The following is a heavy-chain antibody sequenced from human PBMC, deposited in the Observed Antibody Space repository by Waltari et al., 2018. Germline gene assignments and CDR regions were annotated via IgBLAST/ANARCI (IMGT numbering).Heavy chain of an antibody. J-gene: IGHJ3*02. V-gene: IGHV4-38-2*02. CDR2: VYYSGDT. D-gene: IGHD3-10*01. CDR3: ARDRHYYGSGSYLGGRDACDT. CDR1: GYSIDSGYS. Sequence: QVQLQESGPGLVKPSETLSLTCGVSGYSIDSGYSWGWIRPPPGKGRAWIGSVYYSGDTYYSPCLRSRVTIAVDTSKIQFSLKLSSVTAADTAVYFCARDRHYYGSGSYLGGRDACDTWGQGTMVTVSS.